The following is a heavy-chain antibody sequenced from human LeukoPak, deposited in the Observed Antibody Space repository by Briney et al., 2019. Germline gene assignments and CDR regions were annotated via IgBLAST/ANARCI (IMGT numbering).Heavy chain of an antibody. CDR3: AGGQLTPNWFDP. J-gene: IGHJ5*02. CDR2: IYYSGST. Sequence: SETLSLTCTVSGYSISSGYYWGWIRQPPGKGLEWIGSIYYSGSTYYNPSLKSRVTISVDTSKNQFSLKLSPVTAADTAVYYCAGGQLTPNWFDPWGQGTLVTVSS. D-gene: IGHD6-13*01. V-gene: IGHV4-38-2*02. CDR1: GYSISSGYY.